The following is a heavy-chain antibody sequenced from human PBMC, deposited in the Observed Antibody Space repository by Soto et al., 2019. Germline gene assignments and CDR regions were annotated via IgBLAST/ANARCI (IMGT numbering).Heavy chain of an antibody. CDR3: AKVSSSWYAGFFDL. D-gene: IGHD6-13*01. CDR2: LSDSGISI. CDR1: GFTFSSQA. V-gene: IGHV3-23*01. J-gene: IGHJ4*02. Sequence: EVQLLESGGGLVQPGRSLRLSCTASGFTFSSQAMTWVRQAPGKGLEWVSGLSDSGISIYYADSVKDRLTISRDNSKNTLYLQIHTLRAEDTAVYYCAKVSSSWYAGFFDLWGQGTLVTVSS.